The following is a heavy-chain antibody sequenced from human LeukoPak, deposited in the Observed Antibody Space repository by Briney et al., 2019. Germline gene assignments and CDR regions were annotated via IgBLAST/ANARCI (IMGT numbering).Heavy chain of an antibody. Sequence: GGSLRLSCEASGFTFSAYAMTWVRQAPGKGLEWVSSIGSDNKSHYSESVKGRFAISRDNSKSIVFLQLNSLRAEDTALYYCARDLHYYVAMGVWGQGTTVYVSS. V-gene: IGHV3-23*01. CDR1: GFTFSAYA. CDR3: ARDLHYYVAMGV. J-gene: IGHJ6*02. D-gene: IGHD3-10*02. CDR2: IGSDNKS.